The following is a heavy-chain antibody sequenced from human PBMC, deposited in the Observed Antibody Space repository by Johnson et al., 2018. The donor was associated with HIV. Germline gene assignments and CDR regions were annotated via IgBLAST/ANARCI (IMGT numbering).Heavy chain of an antibody. CDR1: GFTFSSYW. J-gene: IGHJ3*02. CDR2: ISYDGSNK. Sequence: QVQLVESGGGLVQPGGSLRLSCAASGFTFSSYWMSWVRQAPGKGLEWVAVISYDGSNKYYADSVKGRFTISRDNSKNTLYLQMNSLRAEDTAVYYCARARDWNYGDIWGQGTMVTVSS. CDR3: ARARDWNYGDI. V-gene: IGHV3-30*14. D-gene: IGHD1-7*01.